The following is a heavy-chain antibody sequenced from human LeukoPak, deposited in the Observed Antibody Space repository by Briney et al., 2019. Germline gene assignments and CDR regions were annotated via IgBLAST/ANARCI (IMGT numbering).Heavy chain of an antibody. J-gene: IGHJ6*03. CDR3: AXXXXLVDYYYYYMDV. V-gene: IGHV7-4-1*02. CDR1: GYTFTSYA. CDR2: INTNTGNP. Sequence: ASVKVSCKASGYTFTSYAMNWVRQAPGQGLEWMGWINTNTGNPTYAQGFTGRFVFSLDTSVSTAYLQISSLTAAATAVYYCAXXXXLVDYYYYYMDVWGKGTTVTVSS. D-gene: IGHD3-10*01.